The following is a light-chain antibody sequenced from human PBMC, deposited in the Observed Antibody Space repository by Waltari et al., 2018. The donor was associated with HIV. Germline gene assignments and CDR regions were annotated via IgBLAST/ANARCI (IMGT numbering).Light chain of an antibody. CDR2: DVT. CDR1: SSDIGDYNY. CDR3: CSFAGSYTLV. Sequence: QSALTQPRSVSGSPGQSVTISCTGTSSDIGDYNYVPWYQHHPGKAPKLMIYDVTKRPSGVPDRFSGSKSGNTASLTISGLQAEDEAAYYCCSFAGSYTLVFGGGTKLTVL. V-gene: IGLV2-11*01. J-gene: IGLJ3*02.